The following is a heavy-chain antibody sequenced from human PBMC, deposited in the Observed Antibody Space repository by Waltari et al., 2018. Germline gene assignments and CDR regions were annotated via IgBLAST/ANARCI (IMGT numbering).Heavy chain of an antibody. D-gene: IGHD3-10*01. Sequence: EVQLLESGGGLVQPGGSLRLSCAASGFTFSSYAMSWVRQAPGKGLEWVSAISGSGGSTYYADSVKGRFTISRDNSKNTLYLQMNSLRAEDTAVYYCAAQGFGELLYQPYFDYWGQGTLVTVSS. V-gene: IGHV3-23*01. CDR3: AAQGFGELLYQPYFDY. CDR2: ISGSGGST. J-gene: IGHJ4*02. CDR1: GFTFSSYA.